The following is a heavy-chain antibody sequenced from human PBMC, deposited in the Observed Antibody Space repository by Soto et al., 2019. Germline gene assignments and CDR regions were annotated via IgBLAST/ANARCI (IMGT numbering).Heavy chain of an antibody. J-gene: IGHJ6*02. D-gene: IGHD5-18*01. CDR3: AAGPRRDSYDPYYYYGMDV. CDR2: MNPNSGNT. Sequence: ASVKVSCKASGYTFTSYDINWVRQATGQGLEWMGWMNPNSGNTGYAQKFQGRVTMTRNTSISTAYMELSSLRSEDTAVYYCAAGPRRDSYDPYYYYGMDVWGQGTTVTVSS. CDR1: GYTFTSYD. V-gene: IGHV1-8*01.